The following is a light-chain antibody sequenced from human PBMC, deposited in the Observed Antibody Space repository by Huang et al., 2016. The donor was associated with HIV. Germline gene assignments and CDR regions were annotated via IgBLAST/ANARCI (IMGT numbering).Light chain of an antibody. V-gene: IGKV3-15*01. CDR3: QQYNNWWT. CDR2: GAS. Sequence: EIVMTQSPATLSVSPGERATLSCRASQGVSSNLAWYQQKPGQAPRLLIYGASTRATGIPVRFSGSGSGTEFTLTINSLQSEDFAVYYCQQYNNWWTFGQGTKVEIK. CDR1: QGVSSN. J-gene: IGKJ1*01.